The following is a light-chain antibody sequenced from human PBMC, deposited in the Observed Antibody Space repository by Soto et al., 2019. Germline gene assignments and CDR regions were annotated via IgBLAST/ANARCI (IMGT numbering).Light chain of an antibody. J-gene: IGKJ5*01. CDR2: AAS. Sequence: DIRMNKSPSSLSASVGDRVTITCRASQGITNYLAWYQQKPGRVPKLLIYAASALHSGVPSRFSGSGSGTDFILTISSLQPEDFATYYCQQSYSTPRDFGQGTRLEI. V-gene: IGKV1-27*01. CDR3: QQSYSTPRD. CDR1: QGITNY.